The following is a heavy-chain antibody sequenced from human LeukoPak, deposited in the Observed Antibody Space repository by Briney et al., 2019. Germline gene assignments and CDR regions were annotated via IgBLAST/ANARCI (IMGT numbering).Heavy chain of an antibody. D-gene: IGHD3-22*01. CDR3: ARATRIVVVITSGFDY. J-gene: IGHJ4*02. CDR2: INPNSGGT. V-gene: IGHV1-2*02. CDR1: GYTFTGYY. Sequence: APVKVSCKASGYTFTGYYMHWVRQAPGKGLEWMGWINPNSGGTNYAQKFQGRVTMTRDTSISTAYMELSRLRSDDTAVYYCARATRIVVVITSGFDYWGQGTLVTVSS.